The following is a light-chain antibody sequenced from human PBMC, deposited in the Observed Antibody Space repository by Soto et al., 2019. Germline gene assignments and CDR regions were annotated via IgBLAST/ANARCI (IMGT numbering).Light chain of an antibody. V-gene: IGKV1-9*01. CDR3: QQINAYPIT. Sequence: IQLTQSPSSLSVSVGDSVTITCRASQGIRSSLAWYQQKPGIAPKLLIYTASTLQSGVPSRFSGSGSGTDFTLTISSLQPEDFATYYCQQINAYPITFGQGTRLEI. CDR2: TAS. CDR1: QGIRSS. J-gene: IGKJ5*01.